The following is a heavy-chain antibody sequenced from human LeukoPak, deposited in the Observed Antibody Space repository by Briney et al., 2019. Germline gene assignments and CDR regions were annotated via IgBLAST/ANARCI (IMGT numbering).Heavy chain of an antibody. J-gene: IGHJ4*02. CDR3: ARRGVRGRPFDY. D-gene: IGHD3-10*01. CDR1: GGSISSSSYY. Sequence: SETLSLTCTVPGGSISSSSYYWGWLGQPPGTGVEWIGSIYYSGSTHYNPSLKSRVTISVDTSKNQFSLKLSSVTAADTAVYYCARRGVRGRPFDYWGQGTLVTASS. CDR2: IYYSGST. V-gene: IGHV4-39*01.